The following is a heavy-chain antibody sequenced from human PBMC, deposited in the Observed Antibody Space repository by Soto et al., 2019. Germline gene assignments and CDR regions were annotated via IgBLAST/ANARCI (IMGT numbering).Heavy chain of an antibody. D-gene: IGHD3-22*01. V-gene: IGHV4-31*03. J-gene: IGHJ4*02. CDR3: ARGDYYDSSGYYYPPDY. CDR2: IYYSGST. CDR1: GGSISSGGYY. Sequence: PSETLSLTCTVSGGSISSGGYYWSWIRQHPGKGLEWIGYIYYSGSTYYNPSLKSRVTISVDTSKNQFSLKLSSVTAADTAVYYCARGDYYDSSGYYYPPDYWGQGTLVTVSS.